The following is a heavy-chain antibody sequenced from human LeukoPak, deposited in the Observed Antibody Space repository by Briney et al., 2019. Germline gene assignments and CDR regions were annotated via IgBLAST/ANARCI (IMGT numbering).Heavy chain of an antibody. CDR1: GYTFTSYA. CDR2: IIPILGIA. J-gene: IGHJ5*02. V-gene: IGHV1-69*04. Sequence: SVKVSCKASGYTFTSYAMNWVRQAPGQGLEWMGRIIPILGIANYAQKFLGRVTMTRDTSTSTVYMELSSLRSEDTAVYYCARPAVSDAITEVVWFDPWGQGTLVTVSS. D-gene: IGHD2-2*02. CDR3: ARPAVSDAITEVVWFDP.